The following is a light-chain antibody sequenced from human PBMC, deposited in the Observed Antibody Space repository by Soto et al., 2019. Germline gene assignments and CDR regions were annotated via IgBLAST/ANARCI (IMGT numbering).Light chain of an antibody. Sequence: QSVLTQPPSASGTPGQWVTISCSGSSSNIGSTFVYWYQQLPGTAPKLLIYRNNQRPSALPDRFSGSKSGTSASLALSGLPSEDAAVYYCSAWDDSLSSVLFGGGTKLTVL. CDR3: SAWDDSLSSVL. J-gene: IGLJ2*01. CDR2: RNN. CDR1: SSNIGSTF. V-gene: IGLV1-47*01.